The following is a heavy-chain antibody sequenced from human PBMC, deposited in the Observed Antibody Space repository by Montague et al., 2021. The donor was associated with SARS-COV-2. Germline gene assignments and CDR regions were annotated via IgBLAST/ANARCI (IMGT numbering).Heavy chain of an antibody. Sequence: SETLSLTCTVSGGSISNRDYYWAWIRQTPGKGLEWIGSIFYTGSTFYNLSLKSRLTISVDTSKNHFSLRLNSVTAADTAVYYCARRGLWPKERAAGDLNWFDPWGQGTLVTVSS. J-gene: IGHJ5*02. CDR1: GGSISNRDYY. D-gene: IGHD6-13*01. CDR2: IFYTGST. V-gene: IGHV4-39*02. CDR3: ARRGLWPKERAAGDLNWFDP.